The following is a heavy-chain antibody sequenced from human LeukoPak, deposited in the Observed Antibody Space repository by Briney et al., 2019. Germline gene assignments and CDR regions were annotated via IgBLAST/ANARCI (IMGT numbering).Heavy chain of an antibody. V-gene: IGHV1-18*01. D-gene: IGHD3-9*01. CDR3: ARGVLRYFDWSIDY. Sequence: ASVKVSCKASGGTFSSYAISWVRQAPGQGLEWMGWISAYNGNTNHAQKLQGRVTMTTDTSTSTAYMELRSLRSDDTAVYYCARGVLRYFDWSIDYWGQGTLVTVSS. CDR1: GGTFSSYA. CDR2: ISAYNGNT. J-gene: IGHJ4*02.